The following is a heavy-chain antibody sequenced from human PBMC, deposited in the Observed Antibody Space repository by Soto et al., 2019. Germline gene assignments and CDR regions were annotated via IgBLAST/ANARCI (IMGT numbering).Heavy chain of an antibody. J-gene: IGHJ3*02. CDR2: ISAYNGNT. CDR3: ARDLRVSRSGPPAAYCTNGVCYTGAFDI. CDR1: GYTFTSYG. D-gene: IGHD2-8*01. V-gene: IGHV1-18*01. Sequence: GASVKVSCKASGYTFTSYGISWVRQAPGQGLEWMGWISAYNGNTNYAQKLQGRVTMTTDTSTSTAYMELRSLRSDDTAVYYCARDLRVSRSGPPAAYCTNGVCYTGAFDIWGQGTMVTVSS.